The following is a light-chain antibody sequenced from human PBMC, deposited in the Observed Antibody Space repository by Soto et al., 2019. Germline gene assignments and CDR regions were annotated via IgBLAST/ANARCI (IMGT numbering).Light chain of an antibody. CDR2: GAS. J-gene: IGKJ4*01. CDR1: QSVSSSY. V-gene: IGKV3-20*01. CDR3: QQLNSYPLT. Sequence: EIVLTQSPGTLSLSPGERATLSCSASQSVSSSYLAWYQQKPGQAPRLLIYGASTRATGIPARFSGSGSGTDFTLTISSLQPEDFATYYCQQLNSYPLTFGGGTKVDI.